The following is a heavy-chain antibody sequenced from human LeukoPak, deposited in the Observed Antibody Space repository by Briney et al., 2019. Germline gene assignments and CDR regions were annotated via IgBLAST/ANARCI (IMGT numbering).Heavy chain of an antibody. CDR2: ISSSSSYI. Sequence: GGSLRLSCAASGFTFSSYSMNWVRQAPGKWLEWVSSISSSSSYIYYADSVKGRFTISRDNAKNSLYLQMNSLRAEDTAVYYCARDDLGDYGAFDIWGQGTMVTVSS. V-gene: IGHV3-21*01. D-gene: IGHD4-17*01. CDR3: ARDDLGDYGAFDI. J-gene: IGHJ3*02. CDR1: GFTFSSYS.